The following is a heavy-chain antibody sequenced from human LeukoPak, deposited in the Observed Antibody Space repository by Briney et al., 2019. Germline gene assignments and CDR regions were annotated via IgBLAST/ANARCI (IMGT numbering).Heavy chain of an antibody. CDR1: GFTFSKFA. D-gene: IGHD2-2*01. J-gene: IGHJ4*02. CDR3: AKSTGRLDPFDY. V-gene: IGHV3-23*01. CDR2: ISKNGGDT. Sequence: GGSLRLSCVASGFTFSKFAMSWVRQAPGKGLEWVSGISKNGGDTYYADSVKGRFTISRDNSKKTLSLQMNSLRVEDTAVYYCAKSTGRLDPFDYWGQGTLVPVSS.